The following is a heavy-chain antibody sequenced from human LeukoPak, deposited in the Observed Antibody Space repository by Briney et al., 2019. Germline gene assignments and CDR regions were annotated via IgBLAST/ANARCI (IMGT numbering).Heavy chain of an antibody. V-gene: IGHV1-2*06. CDR2: INPNSGGT. CDR3: ARVGDSYGYDY. D-gene: IGHD5-18*01. CDR1: GYTFTSYG. Sequence: ASVKVSCXASGYTFTSYGISWVRQALGQGLEWMGRINPNSGGTNYAQKFQGRVTMTRDTSISTAYMELSRLRSDDTAVYYCARVGDSYGYDYWGQGTLSPSPQ. J-gene: IGHJ4*02.